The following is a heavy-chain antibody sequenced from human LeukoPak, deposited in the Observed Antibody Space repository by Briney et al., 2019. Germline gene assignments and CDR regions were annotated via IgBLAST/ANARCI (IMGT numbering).Heavy chain of an antibody. CDR3: ARYCSGGSCYSDY. J-gene: IGHJ4*02. CDR2: INPNSGGT. Sequence: ASVKVSCKASGYTFTGYYMHWVRQAPGQGLEWMGWINPNSGGTNYAQKFQGRVTMTRDTSISTAYMGLSRLRSDDTAVYYCARYCSGGSCYSDYWGQGTLVTVSS. V-gene: IGHV1-2*02. D-gene: IGHD2-15*01. CDR1: GYTFTGYY.